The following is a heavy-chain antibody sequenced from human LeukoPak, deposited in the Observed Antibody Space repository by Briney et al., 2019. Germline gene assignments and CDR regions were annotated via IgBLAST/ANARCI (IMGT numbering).Heavy chain of an antibody. Sequence: PGGSLRLSCAASGFTFSSYAMSWVRQAPGKGLEWVSAISGSGGSTYYADSVKGRFTISRDNSKNTLYLQMNSLRAEDTAVYYCANLENYDILTGDYWGQGTLVTVSS. CDR3: ANLENYDILTGDY. J-gene: IGHJ4*02. CDR2: ISGSGGST. CDR1: GFTFSSYA. V-gene: IGHV3-23*01. D-gene: IGHD3-9*01.